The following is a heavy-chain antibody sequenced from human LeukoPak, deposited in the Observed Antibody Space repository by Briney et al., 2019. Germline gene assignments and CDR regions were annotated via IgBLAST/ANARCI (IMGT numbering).Heavy chain of an antibody. Sequence: GGSLRLSCAASGFSFSDYYMDWVRQAPGKGLEWVGRTRDKGNSYTTEYAASVNGRFTISRDDSKNSLYLQMNSLKTEDTAVYYCARPRGISWSDTHFDYWGQGTLVTVSS. CDR1: GFSFSDYY. D-gene: IGHD6-13*01. CDR3: ARPRGISWSDTHFDY. V-gene: IGHV3-72*01. J-gene: IGHJ4*02. CDR2: TRDKGNSYTT.